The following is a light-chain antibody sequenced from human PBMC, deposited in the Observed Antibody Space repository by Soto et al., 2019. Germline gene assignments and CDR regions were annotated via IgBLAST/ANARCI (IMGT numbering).Light chain of an antibody. CDR1: SSNIGAGYD. V-gene: IGLV1-40*01. Sequence: QLVLTQPPSVSGAPGQRVTISFTGSSSNIGAGYDVHWYQQLPGTAPKLLISGNSNRPSGVPDRFSGSKSGTSASLAITGLQAEDEADYYCQSYDSSLSGSNVFGTGTKLTVL. J-gene: IGLJ1*01. CDR2: GNS. CDR3: QSYDSSLSGSNV.